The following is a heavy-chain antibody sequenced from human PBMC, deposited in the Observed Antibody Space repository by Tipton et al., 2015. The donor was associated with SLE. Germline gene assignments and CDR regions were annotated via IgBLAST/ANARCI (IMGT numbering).Heavy chain of an antibody. Sequence: TLSLTCTVSGGSISSHYWSWIRQPPGKGLEWIGYIYYSGSTNYNPSLKSRVTISVDTSKNQFSLKLSSVTAADTALYYCARGRQSRYFDLWGRGTLVTVSS. V-gene: IGHV4-59*11. CDR2: IYYSGST. J-gene: IGHJ2*01. CDR1: GGSISSHY. CDR3: ARGRQSRYFDL.